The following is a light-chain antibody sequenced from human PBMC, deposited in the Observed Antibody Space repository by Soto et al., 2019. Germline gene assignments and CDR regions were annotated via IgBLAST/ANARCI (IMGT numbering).Light chain of an antibody. Sequence: SSELTQPPSDSVAPGQTARITCGGNNIGSESVHWYQQKPGQAPVLVISYDSDRPSGIPERFSGSNSGNTATLTISRVEAGDEADYYCQVWDGSSDQQVFGGGTQLTVL. J-gene: IGLJ3*02. CDR3: QVWDGSSDQQV. CDR2: YDS. CDR1: NIGSES. V-gene: IGLV3-21*04.